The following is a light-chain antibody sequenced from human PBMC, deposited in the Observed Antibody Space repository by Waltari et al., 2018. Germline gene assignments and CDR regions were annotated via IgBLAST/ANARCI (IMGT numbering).Light chain of an antibody. CDR2: GAS. V-gene: IGKV3-15*01. Sequence: ETVMTQSPATLSVSPGESATFSCSTSQTVSSNLAWYQQNSGQAPRLLIYGASIRATGVPARFSGSWSGTQFTLTIHSLQSEDFAIYYCQQYNTWPPWTFGQGTKVDIK. CDR3: QQYNTWPPWT. CDR1: QTVSSN. J-gene: IGKJ1*01.